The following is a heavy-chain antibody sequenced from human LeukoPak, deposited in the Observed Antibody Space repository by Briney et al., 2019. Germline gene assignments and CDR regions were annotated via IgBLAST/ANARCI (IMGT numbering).Heavy chain of an antibody. Sequence: SETLSLTCAVSGYSISSGYYWGWIRQPPGKGLGWIGSIYHSGSTYYNPSLKSRVTISVDTTKNQFSLKLSSVAAADTVVYYCAIRPHSWYFDLWGRGTLVTVSS. CDR1: GYSISSGYY. CDR2: IYHSGST. J-gene: IGHJ2*01. CDR3: AIRPHSWYFDL. V-gene: IGHV4-38-2*01. D-gene: IGHD3-16*01.